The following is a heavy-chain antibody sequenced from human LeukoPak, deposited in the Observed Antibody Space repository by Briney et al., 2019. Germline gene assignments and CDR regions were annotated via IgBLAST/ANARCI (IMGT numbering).Heavy chain of an antibody. Sequence: ASVKVSCKASGYTFTGYYMHWVRQAPGQGLEWMGWINPNSGGTNYAQKFQGRVTMTRGTSISTAYMELSRLRSDDTAVYYCARGEEGDIVLMVYDNWGQGTLVTVSS. CDR1: GYTFTGYY. CDR3: ARGEEGDIVLMVYDN. V-gene: IGHV1-2*02. D-gene: IGHD2-8*01. J-gene: IGHJ4*02. CDR2: INPNSGGT.